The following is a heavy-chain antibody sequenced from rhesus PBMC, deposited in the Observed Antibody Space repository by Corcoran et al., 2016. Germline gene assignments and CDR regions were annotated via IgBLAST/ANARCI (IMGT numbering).Heavy chain of an antibody. Sequence: QVQLQESGPGLVKPSETLSLTCAVSGASISNNYWSWVRQAPGKGLEWIGRIDGGGESNHSNPPLKRRVTISTDTTKNQLSLNLRSVTAADTAVYYCAIRFGDVYFGLDSWGQGVVVTVSS. CDR1: GASISNNY. J-gene: IGHJ6*01. CDR2: IDGGGESN. V-gene: IGHV4-160*01. CDR3: AIRFGDVYFGLDS. D-gene: IGHD5-42*01.